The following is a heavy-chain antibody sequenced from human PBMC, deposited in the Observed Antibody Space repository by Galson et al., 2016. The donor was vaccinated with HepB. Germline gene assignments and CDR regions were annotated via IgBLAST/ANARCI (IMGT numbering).Heavy chain of an antibody. CDR3: ARVDGFGEPVYFDY. D-gene: IGHD3-10*01. Sequence: SLRLSRAASGFTFSSYAMHWVRQAPGKGLEWVAVISYDETNKYYADSVKGRFTISRDNAKNTLYLQMNSLRAEDTAVYYCARVDGFGEPVYFDYWGQGTLVTVSS. V-gene: IGHV3-30*04. CDR2: ISYDETNK. CDR1: GFTFSSYA. J-gene: IGHJ4*02.